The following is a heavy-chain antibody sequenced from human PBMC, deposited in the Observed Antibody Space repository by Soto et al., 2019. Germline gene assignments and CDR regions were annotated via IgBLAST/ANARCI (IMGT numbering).Heavy chain of an antibody. CDR1: GGSVSSGSYY. J-gene: IGHJ4*02. Sequence: SETLSLTCTVSGGSVSSGSYYWSWILQHPGKGLEWIGYIYYSGSTYYNPSLKSRVTISVDTSKNQFSLKLSSVTAADTAVYYCARSGYSYGPNPLLYWGQGTLVTVSS. D-gene: IGHD5-18*01. V-gene: IGHV4-31*03. CDR2: IYYSGST. CDR3: ARSGYSYGPNPLLY.